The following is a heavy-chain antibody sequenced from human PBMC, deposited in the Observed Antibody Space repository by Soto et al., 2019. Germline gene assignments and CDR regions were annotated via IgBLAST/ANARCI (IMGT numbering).Heavy chain of an antibody. CDR3: ARDLRYDFWSGDPGRYGMDV. CDR2: IYYSGST. J-gene: IGHJ6*02. CDR1: GGSISSYY. D-gene: IGHD3-3*01. Sequence: SETLSLTCTVSGGSISSYYWSWIRQPPGKGLEWIGYIYYSGSTNYNPSLKSRVTISVDTSKNQFSLKLSSVTAADTAVYYCARDLRYDFWSGDPGRYGMDVWGQGTTVTVSS. V-gene: IGHV4-59*01.